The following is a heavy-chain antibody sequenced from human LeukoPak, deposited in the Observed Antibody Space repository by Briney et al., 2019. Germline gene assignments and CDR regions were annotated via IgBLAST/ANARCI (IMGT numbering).Heavy chain of an antibody. CDR1: GFTFSSYS. J-gene: IGHJ4*02. CDR2: ISSSSSYI. Sequence: GGSLRLSCAASGFTFSSYSMNWVRQAPGKGLEWVSSISSSSSYIYYADSVKGRFTTSRDNAKNSLYLQMNSLRAEDTAVYYCAWTYGSVPFDYWGPGTLVTVSS. V-gene: IGHV3-21*01. D-gene: IGHD3-10*01. CDR3: AWTYGSVPFDY.